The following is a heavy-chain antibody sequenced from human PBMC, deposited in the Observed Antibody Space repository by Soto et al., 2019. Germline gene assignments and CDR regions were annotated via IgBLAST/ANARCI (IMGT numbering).Heavy chain of an antibody. V-gene: IGHV1-18*01. CDR2: ISAYNGNT. CDR3: ARELRSGYYLDYYYYGMDV. J-gene: IGHJ6*02. D-gene: IGHD3-22*01. Sequence: ASVKVSCKGSGYTFTSYGIGWVRQAPGQGLEWMGWISAYNGNTNYAQKLQGRVTMTTDTSTSTAYMELRSLRSDDTAVYYCARELRSGYYLDYYYYGMDVWGQGTTVTVSS. CDR1: GYTFTSYG.